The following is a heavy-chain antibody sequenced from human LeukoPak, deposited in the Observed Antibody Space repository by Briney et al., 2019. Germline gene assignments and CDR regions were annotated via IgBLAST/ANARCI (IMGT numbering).Heavy chain of an antibody. CDR2: ISAYNGNT. D-gene: IGHD1-26*01. V-gene: IGHV1-18*01. J-gene: IGHJ4*02. CDR1: GYTFTNYG. CDR3: ARTEWEVPSLRDFDY. Sequence: ASVKVSYKASGYTFTNYGISWVRQAPGQGLEWMGWISAYNGNTNYAQKLQGRVTMTTDTSTNTAYMELRSLRSDDTAVYYRARTEWEVPSLRDFDYWGQGTLVTVSS.